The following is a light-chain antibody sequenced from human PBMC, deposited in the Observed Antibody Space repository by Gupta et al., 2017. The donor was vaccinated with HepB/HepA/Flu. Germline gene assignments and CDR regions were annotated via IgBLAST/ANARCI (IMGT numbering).Light chain of an antibody. Sequence: EIVMTQSPATLSVSPGERATLSCRASQSVSTNLAWHQQKPGQAPRLLIYGASTRATGVPARFSGSGSGTEFTLTISSLQSEDFAVYYCQRYNNWPWTFGQGTQVEIK. CDR3: QRYNNWPWT. J-gene: IGKJ1*01. CDR1: QSVSTN. CDR2: GAS. V-gene: IGKV3-15*01.